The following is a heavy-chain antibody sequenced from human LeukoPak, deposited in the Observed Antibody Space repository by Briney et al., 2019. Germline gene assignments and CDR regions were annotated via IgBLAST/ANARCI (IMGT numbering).Heavy chain of an antibody. D-gene: IGHD6-13*01. V-gene: IGHV3-21*04. CDR3: ARCRIAAAGLDAFDI. CDR1: GLSFSSYS. J-gene: IGHJ3*02. Sequence: GGSLRLSRAASGLSFSSYSMNWVRQAPGKGLEWLSSIDPRSRFIYYADSVKGRFIISRDNAQTSLYLQMNSLRAEDTAVYYCARCRIAAAGLDAFDIWGQGTMVTVSS. CDR2: IDPRSRFI.